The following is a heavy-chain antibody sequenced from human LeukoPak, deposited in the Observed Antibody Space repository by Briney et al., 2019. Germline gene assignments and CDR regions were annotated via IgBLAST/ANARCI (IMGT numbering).Heavy chain of an antibody. V-gene: IGHV3-74*01. CDR2: INSDRSTSTT. J-gene: IGHJ6*04. D-gene: IGHD3-10*02. CDR1: GFTFSSYW. Sequence: PGGSLRLSCTGSGFTFSSYWMHWVRHVPGKGLVWVSRINSDRSTSTTNYADSVEGRFTISRDNAKNSLYLQMNSLRAEDTAVYYCAELGITMIGGVWGKGTTVTISS. CDR3: AELGITMIGGV.